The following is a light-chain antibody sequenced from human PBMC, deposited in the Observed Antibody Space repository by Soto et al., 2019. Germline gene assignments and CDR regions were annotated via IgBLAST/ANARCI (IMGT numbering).Light chain of an antibody. CDR1: SSDVGGYNY. CDR3: CSYVGSYTYV. Sequence: QSVLTQPRSVSGSPGQSVTISCTGTSSDVGGYNYVSWYQQHPGKAPKLMIYDVSKRPSGVPDRFSGSKSGNTASLTISGLQAEDEADYYCCSYVGSYTYVLGTGSKVTV. V-gene: IGLV2-11*01. J-gene: IGLJ1*01. CDR2: DVS.